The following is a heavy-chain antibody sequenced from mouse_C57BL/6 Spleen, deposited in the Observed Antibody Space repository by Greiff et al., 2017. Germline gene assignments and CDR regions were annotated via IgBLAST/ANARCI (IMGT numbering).Heavy chain of an antibody. CDR2: IDPSDSYT. CDR1: GYTFTSYW. D-gene: IGHD1-1*01. J-gene: IGHJ4*01. CDR3: ARYYGSSYDYAMDY. V-gene: IGHV1-50*01. Sequence: QVQLQQPGAELVKPGASVKLSCKASGYTFTSYWMQWVKQRPGQGLEWIGEIDPSDSYTNYTQKFKGKATLTVDTSSSTAYMQLSSLTSEDSAVYYCARYYGSSYDYAMDYWGQGTSVTVSS.